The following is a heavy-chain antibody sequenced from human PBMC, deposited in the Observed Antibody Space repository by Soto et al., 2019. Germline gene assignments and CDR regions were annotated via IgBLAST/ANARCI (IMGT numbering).Heavy chain of an antibody. CDR1: GYTFTSYD. J-gene: IGHJ3*02. CDR3: ARKGSSCYLEDAFDI. V-gene: IGHV1-8*02. D-gene: IGHD2-2*01. Sequence: QVQLVQSGAEVKKPGASVKVSCKASGYTFTSYDINWVRLATGQGLEWMGWMNPNSGNTAYAQKFEGRVTITRNTSINTVYMEVSSLRSEDTAEYYCARKGSSCYLEDAFDIWGQGTMVIVSS. CDR2: MNPNSGNT.